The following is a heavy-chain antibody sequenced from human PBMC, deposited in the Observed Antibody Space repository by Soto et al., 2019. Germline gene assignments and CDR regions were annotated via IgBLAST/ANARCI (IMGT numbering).Heavy chain of an antibody. D-gene: IGHD2-15*01. J-gene: IGHJ4*02. Sequence: ASVKVSCKASGYTFTNDGIHWVRQAPGQRPEWMGWINTDNGNTDYSQKFQGRLTITRDTSASTAYMELSSLRSADTAVYYCARATCSSATCYSAFDCWGQGTLVTVS. CDR3: ARATCSSATCYSAFDC. CDR1: GYTFTNDG. V-gene: IGHV1-3*04. CDR2: INTDNGNT.